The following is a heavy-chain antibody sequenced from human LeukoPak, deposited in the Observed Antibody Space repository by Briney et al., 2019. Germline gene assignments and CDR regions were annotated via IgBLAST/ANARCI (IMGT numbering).Heavy chain of an antibody. CDR3: ARDEPDYCSGGSCYVH. Sequence: GASVKVSCKASGYTFTSYYMHWVRQAPGQGLEWMGIINPSGGSTSYAQKLQGRVTMTTDTSTSTAYMELRSLRSDDTAVYYCARDEPDYCSGGSCYVHWGQGTLVTVSS. J-gene: IGHJ4*02. CDR1: GYTFTSYY. CDR2: INPSGGST. V-gene: IGHV1-46*01. D-gene: IGHD2-15*01.